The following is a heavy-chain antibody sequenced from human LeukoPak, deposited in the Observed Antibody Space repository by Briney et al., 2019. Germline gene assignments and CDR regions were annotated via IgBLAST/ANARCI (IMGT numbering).Heavy chain of an antibody. CDR2: ISWNSGSI. D-gene: IGHD4-17*01. CDR1: GFTFDDYA. CDR3: AKDKEDGDYYYGMDV. V-gene: IGHV3-9*01. J-gene: IGHJ6*02. Sequence: GGSLRLSCAASGFTFDDYAMHWVRQAPGKGLEWVSGISWNSGSIGYADSVKGRFTISRDNAKNSLYLQMNSLRAEDTALYYCAKDKEDGDYYYGMDVWGQGTTVTGSS.